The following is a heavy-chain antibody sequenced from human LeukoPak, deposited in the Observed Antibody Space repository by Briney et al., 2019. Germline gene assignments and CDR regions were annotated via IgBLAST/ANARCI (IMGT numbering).Heavy chain of an antibody. Sequence: SETMSVTCAAYGGSFSGYYWSWIRQPPGKGLEWIGEINHSGSTNYNPSLKSRVTISVDTSKNQFSLKLSSVIAADTAVYYCARGVKYCSSTSCYRGVNYYGMDVWGQGTTVTVSS. CDR2: INHSGST. CDR3: ARGVKYCSSTSCYRGVNYYGMDV. V-gene: IGHV4-34*01. CDR1: GGSFSGYY. J-gene: IGHJ6*02. D-gene: IGHD2-2*01.